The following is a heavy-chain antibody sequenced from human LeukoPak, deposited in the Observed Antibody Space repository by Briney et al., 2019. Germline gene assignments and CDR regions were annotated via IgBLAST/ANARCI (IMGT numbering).Heavy chain of an antibody. J-gene: IGHJ6*03. Sequence: GGSLRLSCGASGFTFSSYGMHWVRQAPGKGLEWVAFIRYDGSKKYYADSVKGRFTISRDNSKNTLYLQMNSLRAEDTGVYYCAKAMYSGSYRYYYYYMDVWGKGTTVTISS. CDR1: GFTFSSYG. V-gene: IGHV3-30*02. D-gene: IGHD1-26*01. CDR3: AKAMYSGSYRYYYYYMDV. CDR2: IRYDGSKK.